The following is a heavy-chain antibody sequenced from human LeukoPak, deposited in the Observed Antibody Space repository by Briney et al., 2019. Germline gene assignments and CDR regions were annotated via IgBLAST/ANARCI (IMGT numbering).Heavy chain of an antibody. J-gene: IGHJ4*02. Sequence: GGSLRLSCAASGFNFDDYAMHWVRQAPGKGLEWVSGITWNSAPIGYADSVKGRFTISRDNSKNSLYLQMNSLTVEDTAVYYCAKNRSGWYYLDYWGQGTLVTVSS. CDR1: GFNFDDYA. V-gene: IGHV3-9*01. D-gene: IGHD6-19*01. CDR3: AKNRSGWYYLDY. CDR2: ITWNSAPI.